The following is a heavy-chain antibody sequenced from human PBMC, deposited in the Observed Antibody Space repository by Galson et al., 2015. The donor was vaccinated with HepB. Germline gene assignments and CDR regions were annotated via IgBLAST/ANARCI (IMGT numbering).Heavy chain of an antibody. D-gene: IGHD6-19*01. J-gene: IGHJ4*02. CDR1: GFTFSSYG. V-gene: IGHV3-30*18. Sequence: SLRLSCAASGFTFSSYGMHWARQAPGKGLEWVAVISYDGSNKYYADSVKGRFTISRDNSKNTLYLQMNSLRAEDTAVYYCAKDRRFGQWLGPWDYWGQGSLVTVSS. CDR3: AKDRRFGQWLGPWDY. CDR2: ISYDGSNK.